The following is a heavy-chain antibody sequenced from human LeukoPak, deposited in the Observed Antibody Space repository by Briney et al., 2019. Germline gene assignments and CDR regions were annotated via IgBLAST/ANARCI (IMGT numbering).Heavy chain of an antibody. V-gene: IGHV3-23*01. Sequence: GGSLTLSSAVAGPSFSSYATSWVRQAHGKGLEWVSAISGSGGSTNYAPSVKGRFTISRDNSKHTLYLQMNSLRAEDTAVYYCAKTLFYDRGHETFQHWGQGTLVTVSS. D-gene: IGHD2/OR15-2a*01. CDR2: ISGSGGST. CDR1: GPSFSSYA. CDR3: AKTLFYDRGHETFQH. J-gene: IGHJ1*01.